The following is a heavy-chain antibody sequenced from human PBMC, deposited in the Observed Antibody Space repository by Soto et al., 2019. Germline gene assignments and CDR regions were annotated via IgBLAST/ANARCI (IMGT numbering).Heavy chain of an antibody. D-gene: IGHD3-10*01. V-gene: IGHV1-69*08. CDR1: GGTFGRYT. Sequence: QVQLVQSGAEVKKPGSSVKVSCKASGGTFGRYTLSWVRQAPGQGLEWMGWIIPILETANYARRFQGRLTITADTSTGTAYMDLSGLKSDDTGVYYCARGGKLAGDLVVWGKGAAVTVSS. J-gene: IGHJ6*04. CDR3: ARGGKLAGDLVV. CDR2: IIPILETA.